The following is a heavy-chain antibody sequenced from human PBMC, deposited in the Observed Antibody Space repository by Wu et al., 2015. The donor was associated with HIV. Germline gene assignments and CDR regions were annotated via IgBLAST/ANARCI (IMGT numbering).Heavy chain of an antibody. CDR1: GGTFSSYA. CDR2: IIPIFGTA. CDR3: AREGRYYYDSSGHPTAFDI. Sequence: QVQLVQSGAEVKKPGSSVKVSCKASGGTFSSYAISWVRQAPGQGLEWMGGIIPIFGTANYAQKFQGRVTITADESTSTAYMELSSLRSEDTAVYYCAREGRYYYDSSGHPTAFDIWGQGTMVTVSS. V-gene: IGHV1-69*12. J-gene: IGHJ3*02. D-gene: IGHD3-22*01.